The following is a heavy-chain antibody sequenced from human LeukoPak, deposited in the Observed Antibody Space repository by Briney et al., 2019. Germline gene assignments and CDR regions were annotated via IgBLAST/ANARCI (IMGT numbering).Heavy chain of an antibody. J-gene: IGHJ4*02. V-gene: IGHV3-74*01. CDR2: INSDGSRT. CDR3: ARDYGPGYSYVMDV. Sequence: PGGSLRLSCVASGFTFSSYWMHWVRQAPGKGLVWVSRINSDGSRTRYADSVKGRFTISRDNAKNRLYLQMNSLRAEDTAVYYCARDYGPGYSYVMDVWGQGTLVTVSS. D-gene: IGHD5-18*01. CDR1: GFTFSSYW.